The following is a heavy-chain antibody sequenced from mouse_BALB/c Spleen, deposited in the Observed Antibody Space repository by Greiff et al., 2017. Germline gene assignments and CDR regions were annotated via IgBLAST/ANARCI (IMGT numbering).Heavy chain of an antibody. J-gene: IGHJ4*01. V-gene: IGHV2-9*02. D-gene: IGHD1-1*01. Sequence: VQLVGSGPGLVAPSQSLSITCTVSGVSLTSYGVHWVRQPPGKGLEWLGVIWAGGSTNYNSALMSRLSISKDNSKSQVFLKMNSLQTDDTAMYYCARGGDYGSSLYYAMDYWGQGTSVTVSS. CDR2: IWAGGST. CDR3: ARGGDYGSSLYYAMDY. CDR1: GVSLTSYG.